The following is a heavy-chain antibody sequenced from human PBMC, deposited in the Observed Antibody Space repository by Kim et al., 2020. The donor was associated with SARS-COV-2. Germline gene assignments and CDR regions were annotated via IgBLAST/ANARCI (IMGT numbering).Heavy chain of an antibody. CDR1: GGTFSSYA. V-gene: IGHV1-69*13. CDR2: IIPIFGTA. Sequence: SVKVSCKASGGTFSSYAISWVRQAPGQGLEWMGGIIPIFGTANYAQKFQGRVTITADESTSTAYMELSSLRSEDTAVYYCARDTPIAGTRQNDKNWFDPWGQGTLVTVSS. D-gene: IGHD6-13*01. CDR3: ARDTPIAGTRQNDKNWFDP. J-gene: IGHJ5*02.